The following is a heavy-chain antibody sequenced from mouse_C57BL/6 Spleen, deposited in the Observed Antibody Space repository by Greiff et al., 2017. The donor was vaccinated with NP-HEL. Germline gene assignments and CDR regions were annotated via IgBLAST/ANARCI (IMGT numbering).Heavy chain of an antibody. Sequence: EVQRVESGGDLVKPGGSLKLSCAASGFTFSSYGMSWVRQTPDKRLEWVATISSGGSYTYYPDSVKGRFTISRDNAKNTLYLQMSSLKSEDTAMYYCARRYDDDYAMDYWGQGTSVTVSS. CDR1: GFTFSSYG. CDR3: ARRYDDDYAMDY. CDR2: ISSGGSYT. J-gene: IGHJ4*01. D-gene: IGHD2-12*01. V-gene: IGHV5-6*01.